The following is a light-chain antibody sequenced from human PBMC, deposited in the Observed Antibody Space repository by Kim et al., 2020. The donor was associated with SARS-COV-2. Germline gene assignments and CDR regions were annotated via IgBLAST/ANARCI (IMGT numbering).Light chain of an antibody. J-gene: IGKJ4*01. CDR2: HSS. CDR1: QDITHY. V-gene: IGKV1-33*01. Sequence: ASVGDSVPLTCQASQDITHYLNWYQHNAGKAPKLLIYHSSNLEAGVPSRFSGSGSGTHFTFTIGSLQPEDIATYYCQQYDNVPLTFGGGTKVDIK. CDR3: QQYDNVPLT.